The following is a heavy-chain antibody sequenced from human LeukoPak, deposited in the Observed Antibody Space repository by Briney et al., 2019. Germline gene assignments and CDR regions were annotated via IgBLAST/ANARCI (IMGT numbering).Heavy chain of an antibody. D-gene: IGHD6-13*01. Sequence: PSETLSLTCTVSGDSISSYYWSWIRQPPGKGLEWLGYIYYIGITNYNASLQSRVTISVDTSKNQFSLKLTSLTAADTAVYYCARHSSRYNWFDPWGQGTLVTVSS. CDR3: ARHSSRYNWFDP. J-gene: IGHJ5*02. V-gene: IGHV4-59*08. CDR1: GDSISSYY. CDR2: IYYIGIT.